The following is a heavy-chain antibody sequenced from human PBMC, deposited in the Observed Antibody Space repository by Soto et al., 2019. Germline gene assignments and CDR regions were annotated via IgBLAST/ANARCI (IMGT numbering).Heavy chain of an antibody. J-gene: IGHJ5*02. CDR2: INHSGST. CDR1: GGSFSGYY. D-gene: IGHD3-16*01. V-gene: IGHV4-34*01. Sequence: PSETLSLTCAVYGGSFSGYYWSWIRQPPGKGLEWIGEINHSGSTNYNPSLKSRVTISVDTSKNQFSLKLSSVTAADTAVYYCARAVLGGVYWFDPWGQGTLVTVPS. CDR3: ARAVLGGVYWFDP.